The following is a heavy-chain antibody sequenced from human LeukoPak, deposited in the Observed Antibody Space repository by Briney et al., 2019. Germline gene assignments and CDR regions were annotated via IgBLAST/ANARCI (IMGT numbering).Heavy chain of an antibody. CDR1: GLTFRSYE. CDR3: ATGDGIGKQPRAYYFDN. CDR2: ISGSGNSK. Sequence: GGSLRLSCAASGLTFRSYEMNWVRQAPGKGLEWVSYISGSGNSKYYADSVKGRFTISRDNAKNSLYLQMNNLRVDDTAVYYCATGDGIGKQPRAYYFDNWGQGTLVAVSS. D-gene: IGHD5-24*01. J-gene: IGHJ4*02. V-gene: IGHV3-48*03.